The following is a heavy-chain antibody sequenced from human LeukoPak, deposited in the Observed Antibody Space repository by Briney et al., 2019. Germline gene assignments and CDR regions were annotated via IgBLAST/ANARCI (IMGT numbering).Heavy chain of an antibody. CDR1: GGSFSGYY. CDR3: ARFAHGYGYSFDY. J-gene: IGHJ4*02. D-gene: IGHD5-18*01. Sequence: SETLSLTCAVYGGSFSGYYWSWIRQHPGKGLEWIGYIYYSGSTYYNPSLKSRVTISVDTSENQFSLKLSSVTAADTAVYYCARFAHGYGYSFDYWGQGTLVTVSS. CDR2: IYYSGST. V-gene: IGHV4-31*11.